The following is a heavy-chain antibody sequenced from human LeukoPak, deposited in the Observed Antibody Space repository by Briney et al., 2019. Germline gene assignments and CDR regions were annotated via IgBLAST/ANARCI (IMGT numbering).Heavy chain of an antibody. CDR3: AKDIRSLPDAFDI. J-gene: IGHJ3*02. Sequence: PGGSLRLSCAASGFTFDDYAMHWVRHAPGKGLEWVSGISWNSGSIGYADSVKGRFTISRDNAKNSLYLQMNSLRPEDTALYYCAKDIRSLPDAFDIWGQGTMVTVSS. V-gene: IGHV3-9*01. CDR1: GFTFDDYA. CDR2: ISWNSGSI.